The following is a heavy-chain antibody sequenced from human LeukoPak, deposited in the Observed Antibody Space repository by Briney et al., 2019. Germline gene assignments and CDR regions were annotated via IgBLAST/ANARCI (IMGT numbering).Heavy chain of an antibody. V-gene: IGHV3-23*01. CDR2: ISGSDGST. J-gene: IGHJ4*02. CDR3: ARDADTSNHFSWLDY. Sequence: GGSLRLSCAASGFTFSTYAMSWVRQAPGKGLEWVSAISGSDGSTYYADSVKGRFTISRDNSKTTLYLQMNSLRAEVTAVYYCARDADTSNHFSWLDYWGQGTLVTVSS. CDR1: GFTFSTYA. D-gene: IGHD3-22*01.